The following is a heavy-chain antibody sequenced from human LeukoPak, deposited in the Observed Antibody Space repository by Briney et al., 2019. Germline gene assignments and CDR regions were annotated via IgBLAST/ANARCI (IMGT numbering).Heavy chain of an antibody. CDR3: AREYYGSGSYYNAPFDY. D-gene: IGHD3-10*01. V-gene: IGHV1-69*06. J-gene: IGHJ4*02. Sequence: ASVKVSCKASGGTFSSYAISWVRQAPGQGLEWMGGIIPIFGTANYAQKFQGRVTITADKSTSTAYMELSSLRSEDTAVYYCAREYYGSGSYYNAPFDYWGQGTLDTVSS. CDR2: IIPIFGTA. CDR1: GGTFSSYA.